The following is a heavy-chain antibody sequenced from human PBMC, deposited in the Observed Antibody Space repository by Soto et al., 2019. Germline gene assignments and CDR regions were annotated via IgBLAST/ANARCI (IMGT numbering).Heavy chain of an antibody. D-gene: IGHD2-2*02. CDR2: INPSGGST. CDR3: ASDIVVVPAATPYYYYYGMGV. J-gene: IGHJ6*02. Sequence: ASVKVSCKASGYTFTSYYMHWVRQAPGQGLEWMGIINPSGGSTSYAQKFQGRVTMTRDTSTSTVYMELSSLRSEDTAVYYWASDIVVVPAATPYYYYYGMGVWGQGTTVTVSS. CDR1: GYTFTSYY. V-gene: IGHV1-46*01.